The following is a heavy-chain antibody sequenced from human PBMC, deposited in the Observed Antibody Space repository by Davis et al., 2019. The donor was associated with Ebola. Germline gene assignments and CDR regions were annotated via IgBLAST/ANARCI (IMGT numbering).Heavy chain of an antibody. J-gene: IGHJ4*02. CDR2: VSGSGGGT. V-gene: IGHV3-23*01. CDR3: AKGMFGDYAFFDY. CDR1: GFTFSSYA. D-gene: IGHD3-10*02. Sequence: GGSLRLSCAASGFTFSSYAMSWVRQVPGKGLEWVSSVSGSGGGTFYAGFVKGWFTISRDNAKSTLYLQMNSLGAEDAAVYYCAKGMFGDYAFFDYWGQGILVTVSS.